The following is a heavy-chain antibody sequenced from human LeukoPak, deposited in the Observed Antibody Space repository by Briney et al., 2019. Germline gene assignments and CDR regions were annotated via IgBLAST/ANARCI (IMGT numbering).Heavy chain of an antibody. CDR3: SVMHRYYDGSGYWVQ. J-gene: IGHJ4*02. CDR1: GFTFSSYA. Sequence: GGSLRLSCAASGFTFSSYAMSWVRQAPGKGLKWVSGISTNGGSTSYADSVKGRFTISRDNPRNTLYMQMNSLRAEDTAVYYCSVMHRYYDGSGYWVQWGQGTPVTVSS. D-gene: IGHD3-22*01. CDR2: ISTNGGST. V-gene: IGHV3-23*01.